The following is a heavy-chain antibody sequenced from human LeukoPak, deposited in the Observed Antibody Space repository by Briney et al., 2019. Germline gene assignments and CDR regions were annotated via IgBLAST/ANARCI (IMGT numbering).Heavy chain of an antibody. CDR2: INVYSGST. J-gene: IGHJ4*01. V-gene: IGHV1-18*01. CDR1: GYRFTTYG. Sequence: ASVKVSCKASGYRFTTYGISGVRQAPGQGLEWMAWINVYSGSTEYKADLQGRLTVATETSTTTAYMELRSLRSDDTAVYYCVFGECSSTSCYPRRDYWGHGTLVTVSS. CDR3: VFGECSSTSCYPRRDY. D-gene: IGHD2-2*01.